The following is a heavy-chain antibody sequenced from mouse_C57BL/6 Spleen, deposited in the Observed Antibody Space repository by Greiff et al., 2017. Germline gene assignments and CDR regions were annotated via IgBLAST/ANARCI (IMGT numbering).Heavy chain of an antibody. D-gene: IGHD2-5*01. CDR3: ARDESNSYFDY. CDR2: ISDGGSYT. J-gene: IGHJ2*01. V-gene: IGHV5-4*01. CDR1: GFTFSSYA. Sequence: EVKLVESGGGLVKPGGSLKLSCAASGFTFSSYAMSWVRRTPEKRLEWVATISDGGSYTYYPDNVKGRFTISRDNAKNNLYLQMSHLKSEDTAMYYCARDESNSYFDYWGQGTTLTVSS.